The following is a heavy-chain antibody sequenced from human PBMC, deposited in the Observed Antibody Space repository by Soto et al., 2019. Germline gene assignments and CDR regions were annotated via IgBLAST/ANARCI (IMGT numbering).Heavy chain of an antibody. CDR1: GYTFTGYY. Sequence: QVQLVQSGAEVKKPGASVKVSCKASGYTFTGYYMHWVRQAPGQGLEWMGWINPNSGGTNYAQKFQGRVTMTRDTSISTDYMELSRLRSDDTAVYYCARGGSMVRGVTTFDPWGQGTLVTVSS. J-gene: IGHJ5*02. D-gene: IGHD3-10*01. CDR3: ARGGSMVRGVTTFDP. CDR2: INPNSGGT. V-gene: IGHV1-2*02.